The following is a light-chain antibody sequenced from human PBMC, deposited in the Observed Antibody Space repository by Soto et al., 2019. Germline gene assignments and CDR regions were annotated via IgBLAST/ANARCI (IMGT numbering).Light chain of an antibody. CDR2: RAS. V-gene: IGKV3-15*01. CDR3: QQYNDCPIT. Sequence: EVVMTQSPATLSLAPGERATLSCRASQRVSSLLAWYQQKPGQAPRLLIYRASTRATGVSGRFSGSGSGTEFTLTITSLQSEDFAVYYCQQYNDCPITFGQGTRLEIK. J-gene: IGKJ5*01. CDR1: QRVSSL.